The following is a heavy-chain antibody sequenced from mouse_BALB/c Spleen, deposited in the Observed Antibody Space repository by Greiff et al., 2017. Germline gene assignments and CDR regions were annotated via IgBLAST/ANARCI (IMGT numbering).Heavy chain of an antibody. D-gene: IGHD5-1*01. J-gene: IGHJ4*01. CDR1: GFTFSSYA. CDR3: ARDRYLYAMDY. CDR2: ISSGGSYT. Sequence: VQGVESGGGLVKPGGSLKLSCAASGFTFSSYAMSWVRQSPEKRLEWVAEISSGGSYTYYPDTVTGRFTISRDNAKNTLYLEMSSLRSEDTAMYYCARDRYLYAMDYWGQGTSVTVSS. V-gene: IGHV5-9-4*01.